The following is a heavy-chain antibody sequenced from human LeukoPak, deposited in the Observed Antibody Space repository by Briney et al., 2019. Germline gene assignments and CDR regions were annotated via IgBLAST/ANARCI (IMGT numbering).Heavy chain of an antibody. D-gene: IGHD5-12*01. J-gene: IGHJ4*02. CDR3: AREGYRYFDF. CDR2: IKQDGSER. V-gene: IGHV3-7*01. Sequence: GGSLRLSCAASGFTFSSYWMTWVRQAPGKGLEWVANIKQDGSERYYVDSVKGRFTISRDNAKNSLYLQMKSLRVEDTAVYYCAREGYRYFDFWGQGTLVTVSS. CDR1: GFTFSSYW.